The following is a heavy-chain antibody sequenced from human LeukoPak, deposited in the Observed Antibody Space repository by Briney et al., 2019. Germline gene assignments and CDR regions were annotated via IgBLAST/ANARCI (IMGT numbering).Heavy chain of an antibody. J-gene: IGHJ4*02. CDR1: GFTFDDYA. CDR3: AKVIGYAESGYLTSAVDY. D-gene: IGHD3-22*01. Sequence: GGSLRLSCAASGFTFDDYAMHWVRQAPGKGLEWVSGISWNSGSIGYADSVKGRFTISRDNAKNSLYLQMNSLRAEDTALYYCAKVIGYAESGYLTSAVDYWGQGTLVTASS. CDR2: ISWNSGSI. V-gene: IGHV3-9*01.